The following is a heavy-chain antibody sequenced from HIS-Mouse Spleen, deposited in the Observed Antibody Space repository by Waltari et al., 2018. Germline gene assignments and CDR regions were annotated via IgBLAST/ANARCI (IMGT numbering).Heavy chain of an antibody. V-gene: IGHV4-4*07. CDR2: IYTSGST. Sequence: QVQLQESGPGLVKPSETLSLTCTFSGGSISRYYWSWIRQPAGKGLEWIGRIYTSGSTNYNPSLKSRVTMSVDTSKNQFSLKLSSVTAADTAVYYCARDIYSNYYYYYGMDVWGQGTTVTVSS. D-gene: IGHD4-4*01. J-gene: IGHJ6*02. CDR1: GGSISRYY. CDR3: ARDIYSNYYYYYGMDV.